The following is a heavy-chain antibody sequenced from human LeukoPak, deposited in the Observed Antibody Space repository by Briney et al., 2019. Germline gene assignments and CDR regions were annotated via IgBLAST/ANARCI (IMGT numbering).Heavy chain of an antibody. Sequence: PGGSLRLSCAASGFTFSSYAMSWVRQAPGKGLEWVSGINWNGGSTGYADSVKGRFTISRDNAKNSLYLQMNSLRAEDTALYYCARDSYRRDYFDYWGQGTLVTVSS. CDR1: GFTFSSYA. V-gene: IGHV3-20*04. D-gene: IGHD3-16*02. J-gene: IGHJ4*02. CDR3: ARDSYRRDYFDY. CDR2: INWNGGST.